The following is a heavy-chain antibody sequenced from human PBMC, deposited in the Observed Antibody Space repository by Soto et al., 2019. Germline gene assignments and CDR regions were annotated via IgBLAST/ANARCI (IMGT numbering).Heavy chain of an antibody. D-gene: IGHD3-9*01. CDR3: ARVVLTGYYFDY. Sequence: PSETLSLTCTVSGGSISTYSWTWIRQPPGKGLEWIGYIYDSGSTNYNPSLKSRVTISVDTSKNQFSLKLSSVTAADTAVYYCARVVLTGYYFDYWGQGTLVTVSS. V-gene: IGHV4-59*01. CDR1: GGSISTYS. CDR2: IYDSGST. J-gene: IGHJ4*02.